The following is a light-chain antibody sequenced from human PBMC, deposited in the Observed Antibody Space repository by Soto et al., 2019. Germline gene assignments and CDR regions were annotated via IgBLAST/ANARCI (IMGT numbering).Light chain of an antibody. Sequence: EIVLTQSPGTLSLSPWDRATLSCRASQSVSSIYLAWYQQKPGQAPRLLIYRASSRATGIPDRFSGSGSGTDFTLTIRRLEPEDFAVYYCQRYGGSPPYTFGQGTKLEIK. CDR2: RAS. J-gene: IGKJ2*01. CDR1: QSVSSIY. CDR3: QRYGGSPPYT. V-gene: IGKV3-20*01.